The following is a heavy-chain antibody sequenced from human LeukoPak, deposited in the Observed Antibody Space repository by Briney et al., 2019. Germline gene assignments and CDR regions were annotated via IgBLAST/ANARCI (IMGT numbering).Heavy chain of an antibody. V-gene: IGHV1-2*02. CDR3: ARGXXXCSXTSCPNKPFDY. D-gene: IGHD2-2*01. CDR2: INSNSGGT. CDR1: GYTFSDYY. J-gene: IGHJ4*02. Sequence: ASVTVSCKASGYTFSDYYMHWVRQAPGQGLEWMGWINSNSGGTKYEQKFQGRVTMTRDTSISTVYMELSRLRFDDTAVYYCARGXXXCSXTSCPNKPFDYWGQGTLVTVSS.